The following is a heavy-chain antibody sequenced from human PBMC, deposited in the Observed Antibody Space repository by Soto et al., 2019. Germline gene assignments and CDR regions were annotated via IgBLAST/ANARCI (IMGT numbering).Heavy chain of an antibody. V-gene: IGHV4-61*01. Sequence: QVQLQESGPGLVKPSETLSLTCTVSGGSVSSGSYYWSWIRQPPGKGLEWIGYIYYSGSTNYNPSLKRRLPISVHTAKYRFSLKLISLTAADTAVYYCARSSCGGDCYHWFAPWGQGTLVSVSS. D-gene: IGHD2-21*02. J-gene: IGHJ5*02. CDR1: GGSVSSGSYY. CDR2: IYYSGST. CDR3: ARSSCGGDCYHWFAP.